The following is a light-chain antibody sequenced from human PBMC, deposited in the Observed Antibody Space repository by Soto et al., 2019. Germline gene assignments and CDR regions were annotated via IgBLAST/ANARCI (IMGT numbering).Light chain of an antibody. CDR1: QSVYSN. CDR3: QQYGSSPRT. V-gene: IGKV3-20*01. CDR2: AAS. J-gene: IGKJ1*01. Sequence: DIVMTQPPATLSVSPGEGGALSCRASQSVYSNVAWYQQKPGQTPRLLIYAASSRATGIPDRFSGSGSGTDFSLTISRLEAEDFAVYYCQQYGSSPRTFGQGTKVDIK.